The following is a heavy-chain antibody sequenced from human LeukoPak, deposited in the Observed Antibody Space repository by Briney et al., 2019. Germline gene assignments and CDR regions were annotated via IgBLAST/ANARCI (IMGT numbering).Heavy chain of an antibody. CDR1: GGSISSYY. CDR2: IYYSGST. CDR3: ARGGYYGSGNDFRFDP. D-gene: IGHD3-10*01. V-gene: IGHV4-59*01. Sequence: PSETLSLTYTGSGGSISSYYWSWIRQPPGKGLEWIRYIYYSGSTNYNPSLKSRVTISVDTSKNQFSLKLSSVTPADTAVYYCARGGYYGSGNDFRFDPWGQGTLVTVSS. J-gene: IGHJ5*02.